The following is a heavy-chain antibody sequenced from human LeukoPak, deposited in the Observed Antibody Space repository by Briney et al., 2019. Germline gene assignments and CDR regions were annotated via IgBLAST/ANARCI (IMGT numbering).Heavy chain of an antibody. CDR2: IRYDGSNK. CDR1: GFTFDDYT. CDR3: AKDRYSSSWLNWFDP. J-gene: IGHJ5*02. D-gene: IGHD6-13*01. Sequence: PGGSLRLSCAASGFTFDDYTMSWVRQAPGKGLEGVAFIRYDGSNKYYADSVKGRFTISRDNSKNTLYLQMNSLRAEDTAVYYCAKDRYSSSWLNWFDPWGQGTLVTVSS. V-gene: IGHV3-30*02.